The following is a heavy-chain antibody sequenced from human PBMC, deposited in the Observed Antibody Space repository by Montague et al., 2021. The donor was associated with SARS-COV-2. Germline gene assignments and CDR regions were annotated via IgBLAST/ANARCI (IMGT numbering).Heavy chain of an antibody. J-gene: IGHJ3*02. CDR1: GFTFSSYR. V-gene: IGHV3-21*01. CDR2: ISSSSSYI. Sequence: SLRLSCAASGFTFSSYRMNWVRQAPGKGLEWVSSISSSSSYIYYADSVKGRFTISRDNAKNSLYLQMNSLRAEDTAVYYCARPRWDAFDIWGQGTMVTVSS. CDR3: ARPRWDAFDI. D-gene: IGHD6-13*01.